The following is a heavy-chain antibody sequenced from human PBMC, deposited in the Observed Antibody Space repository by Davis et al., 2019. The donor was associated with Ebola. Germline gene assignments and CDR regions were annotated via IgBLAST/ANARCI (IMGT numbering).Heavy chain of an antibody. CDR1: GGSVSSGSYY. CDR2: IYYSGST. J-gene: IGHJ5*01. Sequence: SETLSLTCTVSGGSVSSGSYYWSWIRQPPGKGLEWIGYIYYSGSTYYNPSLKSRVTISVDTSKNQFSLKLSSVTAADTAVYYCARGHGMGWFDSWGRGTPVTVSS. D-gene: IGHD1-14*01. V-gene: IGHV4-61*01. CDR3: ARGHGMGWFDS.